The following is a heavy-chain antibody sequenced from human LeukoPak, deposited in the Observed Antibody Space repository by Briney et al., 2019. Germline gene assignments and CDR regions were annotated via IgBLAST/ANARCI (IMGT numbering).Heavy chain of an antibody. CDR2: INPSGGST. D-gene: IGHD3-22*01. Sequence: ASVTASCKASGYTFTSYYMHWVRQAPGQGLEWMGIINPSGGSTSYAQKFQGRVTMTRDTSTSTVYMELSSLRSEDTAVYYCARVLYDSSGYPILFDYWGQGTLVAVSS. CDR1: GYTFTSYY. J-gene: IGHJ4*02. CDR3: ARVLYDSSGYPILFDY. V-gene: IGHV1-46*01.